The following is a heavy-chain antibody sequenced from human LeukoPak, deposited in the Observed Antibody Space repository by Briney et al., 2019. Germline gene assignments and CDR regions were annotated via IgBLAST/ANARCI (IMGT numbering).Heavy chain of an antibody. J-gene: IGHJ5*02. D-gene: IGHD6-13*01. V-gene: IGHV4-59*08. CDR3: ARHFKIAAAGTFDP. Sequence: PSETLSLTCTVSGGSISSYFWSWIRQPPGKGLEGIGYIYYSGSTNYNPSLKSRVTISVDTSKNQFSLKLNSVTAADTAVYYCARHFKIAAAGTFDPWGQGTLVTVSS. CDR1: GGSISSYF. CDR2: IYYSGST.